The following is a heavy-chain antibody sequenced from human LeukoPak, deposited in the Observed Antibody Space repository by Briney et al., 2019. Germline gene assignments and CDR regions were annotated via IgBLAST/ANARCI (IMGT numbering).Heavy chain of an antibody. J-gene: IGHJ5*02. CDR3: ARDPNGLNWCDP. V-gene: IGHV4-59*01. CDR2: IYCSGST. D-gene: IGHD4/OR15-4a*01. CDR1: GVSISSYY. Sequence: SETLSLTCTVSGVSISSYYWSWIRQPPGKGLEWIGYIYCSGSTNYNPSLKSRVTISVDTSKNQFSLRLSYVTAADTAVYYCARDPNGLNWCDPWGQGTLVTLSS.